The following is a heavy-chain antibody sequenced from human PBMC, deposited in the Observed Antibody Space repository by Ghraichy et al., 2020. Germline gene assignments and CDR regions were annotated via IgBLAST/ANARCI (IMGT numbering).Heavy chain of an antibody. D-gene: IGHD6-13*01. CDR1: GFTFSSYA. CDR3: AKSTTSWGRFDAFDI. Sequence: LSLTCAASGFTFSSYAMNWVRQAPGKGLEWVSVFSGSGGSTYYADSVKGRFTISRDNSKNTLYLQMNSLRAEDTAVYYCAKSTTSWGRFDAFDIWGQGTMVTVSS. J-gene: IGHJ3*02. V-gene: IGHV3-23*01. CDR2: FSGSGGST.